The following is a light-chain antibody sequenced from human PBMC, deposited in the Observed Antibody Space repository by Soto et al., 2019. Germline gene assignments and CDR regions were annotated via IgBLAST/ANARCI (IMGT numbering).Light chain of an antibody. J-gene: IGKJ4*01. Sequence: EILMTQSPLTLSVSPGEGATLSCRASQNINSNLAWYQQRPGQAPRVLIYGASSRASGIPDRFSGSGSGTDCTLTFNRLEPDDFAVYYCQQYKDWPPLTFGGGTRVE. CDR2: GAS. CDR1: QNINSN. CDR3: QQYKDWPPLT. V-gene: IGKV3D-15*01.